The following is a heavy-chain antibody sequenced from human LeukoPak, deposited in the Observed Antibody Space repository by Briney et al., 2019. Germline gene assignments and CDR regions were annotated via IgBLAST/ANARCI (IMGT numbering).Heavy chain of an antibody. CDR1: GFTFSNYA. J-gene: IGHJ4*02. V-gene: IGHV3-30*02. CDR2: IRADGSNK. CDR3: DCSSATCYAAGDY. Sequence: GGSLRLSCAASGFTFSNYAMHWVRQAPGKGLEWVAFIRADGSNKYYADSVKGRFTISRDNSKNALYLQMNSLRAEDTAIYYCDCSSATCYAAGDYWGQGTLVTVSS. D-gene: IGHD2-2*01.